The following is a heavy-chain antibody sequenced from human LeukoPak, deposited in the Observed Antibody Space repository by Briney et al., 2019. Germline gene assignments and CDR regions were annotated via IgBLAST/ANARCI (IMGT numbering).Heavy chain of an antibody. CDR3: ARGRLDLGY. CDR1: GFTFSSYG. J-gene: IGHJ4*02. D-gene: IGHD6-19*01. CDR2: ISGSAVST. Sequence: PGGSLRLSCAASGFTFSSYGMSWVRQAPGKGLEWVSAISGSAVSTYYADSVKGRFTISRDNSKNTLYLQMNSLRVEDTAVYYCARGRLDLGYWGQGTLVTVSS. V-gene: IGHV3-23*01.